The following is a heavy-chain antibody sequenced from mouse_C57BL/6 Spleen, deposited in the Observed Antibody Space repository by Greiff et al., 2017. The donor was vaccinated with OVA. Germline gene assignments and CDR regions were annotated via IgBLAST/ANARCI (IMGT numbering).Heavy chain of an antibody. Sequence: QVQLQQSGTELVKPGASVKLSCKASGYTFTSYWMHWVKQRPGQGLEWIGNINPSNGGTNYNEKFKSKATLTVDKSSSTAYMQLSSLTSEDSAVYYCARVKLSNWYFDVWGTGTTVTVSS. D-gene: IGHD5-1*01. CDR2: INPSNGGT. V-gene: IGHV1-53*01. CDR3: ARVKLSNWYFDV. J-gene: IGHJ1*03. CDR1: GYTFTSYW.